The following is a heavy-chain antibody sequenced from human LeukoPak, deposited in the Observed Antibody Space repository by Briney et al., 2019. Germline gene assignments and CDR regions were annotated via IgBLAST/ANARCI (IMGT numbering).Heavy chain of an antibody. CDR2: IRYDGSNK. V-gene: IGHV3-30*02. CDR3: AKPVTTVTTWDGASNWFDP. J-gene: IGHJ5*02. D-gene: IGHD4-17*01. Sequence: PGGSLRLSCAASAFTFSSYCMHWVRQAPGKGLEWVASIRYDGSNKNYADSVKGRFTISRDNSKNTLYLQMNSLRAEDTAVYYCAKPVTTVTTWDGASNWFDPWGQGTLVTVSS. CDR1: AFTFSSYC.